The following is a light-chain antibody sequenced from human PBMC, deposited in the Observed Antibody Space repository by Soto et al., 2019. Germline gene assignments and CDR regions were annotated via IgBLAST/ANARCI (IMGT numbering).Light chain of an antibody. CDR2: AAS. Sequence: DIQMTQSPSSLSASVGDRVTITCQASQTISSWLVWYQQKPGKAPNLLISAASRLQSGVPSRFSGRGSGTDFTLTISSLQPEDFATYYCQQANNFPLTFGQGTRLEIK. J-gene: IGKJ5*01. V-gene: IGKV1-12*01. CDR1: QTISSW. CDR3: QQANNFPLT.